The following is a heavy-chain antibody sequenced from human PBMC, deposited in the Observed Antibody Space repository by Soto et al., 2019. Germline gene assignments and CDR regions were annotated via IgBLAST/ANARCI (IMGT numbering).Heavy chain of an antibody. J-gene: IGHJ3*01. CDR2: ISGGGDGT. CDR1: GFTFMHYA. Sequence: EVQLLESGGGLVQPGGSLRLSCAASGFTFMHYAMSWVRQAPGKGLEWVSTISGGGDGTYYADSVKGRFTISRDNSRNTVYLQMNSLRADHTAVYYCAKKGLGSLATYCSTGDCHYAFDLWGQGTIVTVSS. CDR3: AKKGLGSLATYCSTGDCHYAFDL. D-gene: IGHD2-21*02. V-gene: IGHV3-23*01.